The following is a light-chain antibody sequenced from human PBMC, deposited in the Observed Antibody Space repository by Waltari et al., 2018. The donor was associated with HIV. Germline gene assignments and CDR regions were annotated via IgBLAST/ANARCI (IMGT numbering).Light chain of an antibody. J-gene: IGKJ2*01. CDR2: KAS. V-gene: IGKV1-5*03. CDR3: QQYNSDFYT. CDR1: QNVDSW. Sequence: IQMTQSPSILSASVGDRITITCRANQNVDSWLAWYQQRPGRAPKLLIYKASILEYGVPARFSGSGSGTNFTLTINSLHPYDFATYYCQQYNSDFYTFSLGTRLDLK.